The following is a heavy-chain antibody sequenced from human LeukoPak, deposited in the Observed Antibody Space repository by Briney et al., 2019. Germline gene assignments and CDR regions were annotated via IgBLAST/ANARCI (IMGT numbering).Heavy chain of an antibody. D-gene: IGHD1-26*01. CDR3: ARYSGIIKTFDY. Sequence: GGLRLSCTASGFTFSNYDMHWVRQPPGKGLEWVALISHDGSKKYFADSVKGRFTVSRDNSKNTLYLQLNSLGAEDTAMYYCARYSGIIKTFDYWGQGTLVTVSS. J-gene: IGHJ4*02. CDR1: GFTFSNYD. V-gene: IGHV3-30*03. CDR2: ISHDGSKK.